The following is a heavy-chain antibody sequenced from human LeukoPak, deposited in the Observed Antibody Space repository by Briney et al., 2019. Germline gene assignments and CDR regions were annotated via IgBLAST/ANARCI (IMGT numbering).Heavy chain of an antibody. J-gene: IGHJ4*02. Sequence: SETLSLTCTVSSGSISSSTYYWSWIRQPPGKGLEWIGEINHSGSTNYNPSLKSRVTISVDTSKNQFSLKLSSVTAADTAVYYCARISGYSGYAKIDYWGQGTLVTVSS. V-gene: IGHV4-39*07. CDR3: ARISGYSGYAKIDY. CDR1: SGSISSSTYY. D-gene: IGHD5-12*01. CDR2: INHSGST.